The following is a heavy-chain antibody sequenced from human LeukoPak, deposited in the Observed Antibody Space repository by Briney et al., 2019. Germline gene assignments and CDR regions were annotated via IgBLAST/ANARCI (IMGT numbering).Heavy chain of an antibody. CDR3: TRLYRAGFDP. J-gene: IGHJ5*02. CDR2: IRTKANSYAT. Sequence: GWSRRFSCASTGYAFSGSAEHWGRQASPKRLQGVGRIRTKANSYATAYAASVKGRFTVSRDDSKNMAYLQMNSLNIEDTAVYYCTRLYRAGFDPWGQGTLVTVSS. CDR1: GYAFSGSA. V-gene: IGHV3-73*01. D-gene: IGHD4-11*01.